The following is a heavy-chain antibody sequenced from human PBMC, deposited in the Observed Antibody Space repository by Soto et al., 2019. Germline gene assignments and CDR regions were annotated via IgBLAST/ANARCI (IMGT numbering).Heavy chain of an antibody. CDR2: IIAIYGTA. J-gene: IGHJ6*03. D-gene: IGHD3-9*01. V-gene: IGHV1-69*06. Sequence: SVKVSCKASGGTFSSYAISWVRQAPGQGLEWMGGIIAIYGTANYAQKFQGRVTITADTSASTAYMELSSLRSEDTAVYYCARYKHYPYYYMDVWGKGTTVTVSS. CDR3: ARYKHYPYYYMDV. CDR1: GGTFSSYA.